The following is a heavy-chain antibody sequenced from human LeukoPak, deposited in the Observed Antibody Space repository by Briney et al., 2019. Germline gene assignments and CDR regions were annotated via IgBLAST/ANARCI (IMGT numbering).Heavy chain of an antibody. J-gene: IGHJ5*02. CDR1: GYSISRGFY. D-gene: IGHD3-10*01. V-gene: IGHV4-38-2*02. Sequence: SETLSLTCSVSGYSISRGFYWGWIRQPPGKGLEHIGSVSHSGSTFYNPSLKSRVTISVDTSKNQFSLKLNSVTAADTAVYYCARGGYYGSGNDFRFDPWGQGTLVTVSS. CDR3: ARGGYYGSGNDFRFDP. CDR2: VSHSGST.